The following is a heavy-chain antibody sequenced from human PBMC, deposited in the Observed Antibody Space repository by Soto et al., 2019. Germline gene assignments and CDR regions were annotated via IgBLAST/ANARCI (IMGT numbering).Heavy chain of an antibody. V-gene: IGHV3-23*01. D-gene: IGHD3-9*01. J-gene: IGHJ4*02. CDR1: GFTFSSYA. Sequence: GGSLRLSCAASGFTFSSYAMSWVRQAPGKGLEWVSAISGSGGSTYYADSVKGRFTISRDNSKNTLYLQMNSLRAEDTAVYYCAKQWISYYDILTGYYNAFDYWGQGTLVTVSS. CDR2: ISGSGGST. CDR3: AKQWISYYDILTGYYNAFDY.